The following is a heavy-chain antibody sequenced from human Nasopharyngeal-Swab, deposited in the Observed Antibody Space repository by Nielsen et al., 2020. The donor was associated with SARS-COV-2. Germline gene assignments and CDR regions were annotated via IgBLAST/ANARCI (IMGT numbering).Heavy chain of an antibody. Sequence: WIRQPPGKGLEWIGEINDSGSTNYNPSLKSRVTISVGTSKNQFSLKLRSVTAADTAVYYCARQIYDFWSGYGLVYYYYMDVWGKGTTVTVSS. D-gene: IGHD3-3*01. CDR3: ARQIYDFWSGYGLVYYYYMDV. J-gene: IGHJ6*03. CDR2: INDSGST. V-gene: IGHV4-34*01.